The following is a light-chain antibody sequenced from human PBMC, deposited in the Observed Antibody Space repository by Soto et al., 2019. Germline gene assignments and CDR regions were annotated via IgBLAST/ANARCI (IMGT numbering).Light chain of an antibody. J-gene: IGKJ4*01. CDR1: QSVSSY. Sequence: EIVLTQSPATLSLSPGEIATLSCRASQSVSSYLAWYQQKPGQAPRLLIYDASNRANGIPARFSGSGSGTDLTLTISSLEPEDFAVYYCQQSSNWPLTFGGGTKVEIK. CDR3: QQSSNWPLT. V-gene: IGKV3-11*01. CDR2: DAS.